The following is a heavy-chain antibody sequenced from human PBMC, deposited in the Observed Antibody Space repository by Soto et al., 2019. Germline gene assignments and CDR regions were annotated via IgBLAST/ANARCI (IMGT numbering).Heavy chain of an antibody. CDR2: IYYSGST. D-gene: IGHD4-4*01. CDR3: ARGGGPTVTTYYYGMDV. V-gene: IGHV4-59*01. CDR1: GGSISSYY. J-gene: IGHJ6*02. Sequence: SETLSLTCTVSGGSISSYYWSWIRQPPGKGLEWIGYIYYSGSTNYNPSLKSRDTISVDTSKNQFSLKLSSVTAADTAVYYCARGGGPTVTTYYYGMDVWGQGTTVTVSS.